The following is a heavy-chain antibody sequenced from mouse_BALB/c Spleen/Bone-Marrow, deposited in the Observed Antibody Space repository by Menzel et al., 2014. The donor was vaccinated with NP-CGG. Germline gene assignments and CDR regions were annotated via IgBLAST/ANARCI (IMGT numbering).Heavy chain of an antibody. CDR3: ARGYGNYDYWYFDV. CDR2: INPYNGAT. CDR1: GYSFTGYY. D-gene: IGHD2-1*01. V-gene: IGHV1-31*01. Sequence: VHVKQSGPELVKPGASVKISCKASGYSFTGYYMHWVKQSHVKSLEWIGRINPYNGATSYNQNFKDKASFTVDKSSSTAYMELHSLTSEDSAVYYCARGYGNYDYWYFDVGGAGTTVTVSS. J-gene: IGHJ1*01.